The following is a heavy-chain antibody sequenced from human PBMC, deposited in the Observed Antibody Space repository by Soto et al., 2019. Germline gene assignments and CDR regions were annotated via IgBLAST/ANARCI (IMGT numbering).Heavy chain of an antibody. Sequence: QVQLQQWGAGLLKPSETLSLTCAVYGGSFSGYYWSWIRQPPGKGLEWIGEINHSGSTNYNPSLMTRVTIAVDTSKHQCSLKLSSVTAADTAVYYCARGRPGVGGVAAIHHRRGWFDPWGQGTLVTVSS. V-gene: IGHV4-34*01. J-gene: IGHJ5*02. D-gene: IGHD2-15*01. CDR1: GGSFSGYY. CDR3: ARGRPGVGGVAAIHHRRGWFDP. CDR2: INHSGST.